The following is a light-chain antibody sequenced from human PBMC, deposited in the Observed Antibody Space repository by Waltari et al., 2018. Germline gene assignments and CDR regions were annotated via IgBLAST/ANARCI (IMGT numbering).Light chain of an antibody. Sequence: DIVMTQSPDPLAVSLGEGATINCQSSQSVFLSGHNYNGLAWYQQKRGQPPKLRIYWASARVSGVPDRFSGSGSETDFSLTISSLQAEDVAVYYCQQNRDTPRTFGQGTKVEIK. V-gene: IGKV4-1*01. CDR2: WAS. CDR1: QSVFLSGHNYNG. CDR3: QQNRDTPRT. J-gene: IGKJ1*01.